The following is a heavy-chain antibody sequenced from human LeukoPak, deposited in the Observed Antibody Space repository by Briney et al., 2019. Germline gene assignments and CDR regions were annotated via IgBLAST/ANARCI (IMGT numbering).Heavy chain of an antibody. CDR1: GFTFFSSW. CDR3: ARDPHYGALDY. V-gene: IGHV3-7*01. CDR2: MSPDGSQI. D-gene: IGHD4-17*01. J-gene: IGHJ4*02. Sequence: GGSLRLSWVASGFTFFSSWMSWVRQAPGKGLEWVADMSPDGSQILYVDSVRGRFTVSRDNAKNSLHLQMNTLRAEDTAIHYRARDPHYGALDYWGQGTLVTVSS.